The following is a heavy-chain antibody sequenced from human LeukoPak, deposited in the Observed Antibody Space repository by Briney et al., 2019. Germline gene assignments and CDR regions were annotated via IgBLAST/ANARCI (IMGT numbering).Heavy chain of an antibody. CDR1: GFTFSIYW. J-gene: IGHJ4*02. D-gene: IGHD2-21*01. CDR2: IKEDGNEK. CDR3: ARDRYCGGDCYTFDY. Sequence: GGSLRLSCAASGFTFSIYWMSWVRQAPGKGLEWVANIKEDGNEKYYVDSVKGRFTISRDNAKNSLYLQMNSLRAGDTAVYYCARDRYCGGDCYTFDYWGQGTLVTVSS. V-gene: IGHV3-7*01.